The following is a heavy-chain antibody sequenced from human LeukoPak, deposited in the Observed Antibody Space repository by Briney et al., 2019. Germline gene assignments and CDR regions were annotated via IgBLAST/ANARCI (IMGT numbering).Heavy chain of an antibody. V-gene: IGHV4-38-2*01. D-gene: IGHD1-26*01. Sequence: SDTLSLTCAVSGYSISSGYYWGWIRQPPGKGLEWIGSIYHSGSTYYNPYLKSRVTISVDTSKNQFSLKLSSVTAADTAVYYCARGRESGSYYYYYYYMDVWGKGTTVTVSS. CDR3: ARGRESGSYYYYYYYMDV. CDR2: IYHSGST. CDR1: GYSISSGYY. J-gene: IGHJ6*03.